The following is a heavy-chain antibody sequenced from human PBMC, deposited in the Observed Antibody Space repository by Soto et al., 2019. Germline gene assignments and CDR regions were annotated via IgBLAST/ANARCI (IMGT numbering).Heavy chain of an antibody. D-gene: IGHD6-6*01. V-gene: IGHV1-69*13. CDR3: ARVSVGEYSSSSVGLLADY. Sequence: SVKVSCKASGGTFSSYAISWVRQAPGQGLEWMGGIIPIFGTANYAQKFQGRVTITADESTSTAYMELSSLRSEDTAVYYCARVSVGEYSSSSVGLLADYWAQGTLVTVSS. CDR1: GGTFSSYA. CDR2: IIPIFGTA. J-gene: IGHJ4*02.